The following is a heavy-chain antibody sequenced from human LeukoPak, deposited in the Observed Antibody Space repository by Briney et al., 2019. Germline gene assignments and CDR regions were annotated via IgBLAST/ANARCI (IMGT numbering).Heavy chain of an antibody. CDR1: DDSISSSTYY. J-gene: IGHJ4*02. CDR3: ARGVARSSKFHFSYYFDY. CDR2: IYHSGST. V-gene: IGHV4-39*07. Sequence: PSDTLSLTCIISDDSISSSTYYWGWIRQPPGKGLEWIGSIYHSGSTYYNPSLKSRVTISVDTSKNQFSLKLSSVTAADTAVYYCARGVARSSKFHFSYYFDYWGQGTLVTVSS. D-gene: IGHD6-6*01.